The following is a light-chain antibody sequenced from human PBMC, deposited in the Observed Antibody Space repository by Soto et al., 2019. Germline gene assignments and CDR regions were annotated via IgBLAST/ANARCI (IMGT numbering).Light chain of an antibody. CDR3: CSYVTGDSWV. Sequence: QSVLTQPPSASGSPGQAVTISCTGSDSDVGGHSHVSWYQQHPGEAPKLMIYEVSKRPSGVPDRFSGSKSGNTASLTVSGLQADDEADYYFCSYVTGDSWVFGGGTKLTVL. CDR1: DSDVGGHSH. V-gene: IGLV2-8*01. J-gene: IGLJ3*02. CDR2: EVS.